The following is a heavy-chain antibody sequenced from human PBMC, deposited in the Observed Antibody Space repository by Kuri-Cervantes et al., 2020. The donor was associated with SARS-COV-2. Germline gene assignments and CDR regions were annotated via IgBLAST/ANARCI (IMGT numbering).Heavy chain of an antibody. CDR3: ARDLRLGKSLDY. D-gene: IGHD7-27*01. J-gene: IGHJ4*02. V-gene: IGHV3-11*04. CDR2: ISSSGTTI. Sequence: GESLKISCAASGFTFSDYYMTWIRQAPGEGLEWVSYISSSGTTIYYADSVKGRFTISRDNAKNSVFLQMNSLRAEDTAVYYCARDLRLGKSLDYWGQGTLVTVSS. CDR1: GFTFSDYY.